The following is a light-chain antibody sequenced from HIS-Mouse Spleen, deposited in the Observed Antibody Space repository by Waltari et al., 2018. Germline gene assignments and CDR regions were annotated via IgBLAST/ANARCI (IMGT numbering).Light chain of an antibody. V-gene: IGKV4-1*01. CDR1: QSVLYSSNNKNY. J-gene: IGKJ2*01. Sequence: DIVMTQSPDSLAVSLGERATINCKSSQSVLYSSNNKNYLDWYQEKPGKPPKLLIYWASTRESGVPDRFSGSGSGTDFTLTISSLQAEEVAVYYCQQYYSTPYTFGQWTKLEIK. CDR3: QQYYSTPYT. CDR2: WAS.